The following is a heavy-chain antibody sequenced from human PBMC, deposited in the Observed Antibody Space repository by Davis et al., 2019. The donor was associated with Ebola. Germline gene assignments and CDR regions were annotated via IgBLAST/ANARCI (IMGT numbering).Heavy chain of an antibody. D-gene: IGHD3-9*01. CDR2: ISAYNGNT. J-gene: IGHJ6*02. CDR3: ARDILTAHIPLSYYYGMDV. Sequence: GESLKISCKGSGYTFTSYGISWVRQAPGQGLEWMGWISAYNGNTNYAQKLQGRVTMTTDTSTSTAYMELRSLRSDDTAVYYCARDILTAHIPLSYYYGMDVWGQGTTVTVSS. V-gene: IGHV1-18*01. CDR1: GYTFTSYG.